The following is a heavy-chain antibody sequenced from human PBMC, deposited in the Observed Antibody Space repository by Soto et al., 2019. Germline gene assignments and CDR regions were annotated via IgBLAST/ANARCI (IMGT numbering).Heavy chain of an antibody. CDR3: ACCGHDYLIDN. CDR2: MYRNGGS. D-gene: IGHD2-21*01. V-gene: IGHV4-4*02. CDR1: GASISSCSW. J-gene: IGHJ4*02. Sequence: QVQLQESGAGLVKPSETLSLTCAVSGASISSCSWWTRVRQPPGKVLEWIGEMYRNGGSNYNPSLKRRVAISTDTSKNQFSLTLTSVTAADTAMYYCACCGHDYLIDNWGQGSLVTVSS.